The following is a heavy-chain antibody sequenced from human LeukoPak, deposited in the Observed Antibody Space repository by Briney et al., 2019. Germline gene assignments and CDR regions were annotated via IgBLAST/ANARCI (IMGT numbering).Heavy chain of an antibody. Sequence: ASVKVSCKASGYTFTGYYMHWVRQAPGQGLEWMGWINPNSGGTNYAQKFQGRVTMTRDTSISTAYMELSRLRSDDTAVYYCARGGLAAAEFLRYYYMDVWGKGTTVTVSS. V-gene: IGHV1-2*02. CDR3: ARGGLAAAEFLRYYYMDV. D-gene: IGHD6-13*01. CDR2: INPNSGGT. J-gene: IGHJ6*03. CDR1: GYTFTGYY.